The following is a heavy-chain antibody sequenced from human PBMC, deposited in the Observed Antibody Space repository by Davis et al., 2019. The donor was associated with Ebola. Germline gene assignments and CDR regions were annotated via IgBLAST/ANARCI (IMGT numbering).Heavy chain of an antibody. Sequence: SETLSLTCTVSGGSISSSSYYWGWIRQPPGKGLEWIGSIYSSGIPYYNPSLKSRVTISVDTSKNQFSLKLSSVTAADTAVYYCARGSLWFGELLTLYYYYGMDVWGQGTTVTVSS. D-gene: IGHD3-10*01. J-gene: IGHJ6*02. V-gene: IGHV4-39*01. CDR2: IYSSGIP. CDR1: GGSISSSSYY. CDR3: ARGSLWFGELLTLYYYYGMDV.